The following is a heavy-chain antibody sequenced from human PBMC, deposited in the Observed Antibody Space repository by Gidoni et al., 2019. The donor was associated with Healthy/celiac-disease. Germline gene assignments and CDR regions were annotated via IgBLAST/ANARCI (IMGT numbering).Heavy chain of an antibody. D-gene: IGHD1-26*01. J-gene: IGHJ3*02. V-gene: IGHV3-33*01. Sequence: QVQLVASGGGVVQPGRSLRLSCAASGFTFSSYGMHWVRQAPGKGLEWVAVIWYDGSNKYYADSVKGRFTISRDNSKNTLYLQMNSLRAEDTAVYYCARDDYNKWELPHGDAFDIWGQGTMVTVSS. CDR3: ARDDYNKWELPHGDAFDI. CDR1: GFTFSSYG. CDR2: IWYDGSNK.